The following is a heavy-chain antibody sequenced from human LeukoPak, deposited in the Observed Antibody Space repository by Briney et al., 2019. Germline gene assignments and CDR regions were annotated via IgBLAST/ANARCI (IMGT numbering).Heavy chain of an antibody. D-gene: IGHD1-26*01. CDR2: ISGSGGST. CDR3: AKSGSGSSLPSDY. V-gene: IGHV3-23*01. J-gene: IGHJ4*02. Sequence: GGSLRLSCAASGFTFSGYAMSWVRQAPGKGLEWVSAISGSGGSTYYADSVKGRFTISRDNSKNTLYLQMNSLRAEDTAVYYCAKSGSGSSLPSDYWGQGTLVTVSS. CDR1: GFTFSGYA.